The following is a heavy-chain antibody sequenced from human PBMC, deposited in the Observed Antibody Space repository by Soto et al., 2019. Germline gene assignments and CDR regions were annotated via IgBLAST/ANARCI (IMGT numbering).Heavy chain of an antibody. CDR2: IIPIFGTA. CDR3: ASNGRIAARPWYFDY. D-gene: IGHD6-6*01. J-gene: IGHJ4*02. V-gene: IGHV1-69*06. Sequence: QVQLVQSGAEVKKPGSSVKVSCKASGGTFSSYAISWVRQAPGQGLEWMGGIIPIFGTANYAQKFQGRVTITADKSTSTAYMERSSLRSEDTAVYYCASNGRIAARPWYFDYWGQGTLVTVSS. CDR1: GGTFSSYA.